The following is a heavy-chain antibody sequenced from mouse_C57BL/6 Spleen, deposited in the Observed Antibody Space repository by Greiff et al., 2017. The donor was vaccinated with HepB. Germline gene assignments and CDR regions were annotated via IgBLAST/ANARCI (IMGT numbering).Heavy chain of an antibody. V-gene: IGHV1-18*01. CDR2: INPNNGGT. D-gene: IGHD1-1*01. Sequence: EVQLQQSGPELVKPGASVKIPCKASGYTFTDYNMDWVKQSHGKSLEWIGDINPNNGGTIYNQKFKGKATLTVDKSSSTAYMELRSLTSEDTAVYYCGTTVVGSLPFAYWGQGTLVTVSA. J-gene: IGHJ3*01. CDR3: GTTVVGSLPFAY. CDR1: GYTFTDYN.